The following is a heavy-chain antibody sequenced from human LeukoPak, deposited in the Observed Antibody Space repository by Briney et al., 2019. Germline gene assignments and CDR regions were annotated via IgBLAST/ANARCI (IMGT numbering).Heavy chain of an antibody. D-gene: IGHD1-14*01. CDR3: ARNRRPWAYAFDY. V-gene: IGHV3-23*01. Sequence: GGSLRLSCTVSVFTFNRCAMSWVRQAPGKGLEWVSGISGLEWVSGISGADTYTADSVKGRFTISRDNSKNMLFLQMNSLRAEDTAVYYCARNRRPWAYAFDYWGQGTLVTVSS. CDR2: ISGLEWVSGISGADT. J-gene: IGHJ4*02. CDR1: VFTFNRCA.